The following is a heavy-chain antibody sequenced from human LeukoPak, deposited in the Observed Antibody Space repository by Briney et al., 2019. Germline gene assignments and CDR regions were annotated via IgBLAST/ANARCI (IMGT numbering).Heavy chain of an antibody. J-gene: IGHJ4*02. CDR3: ARQYDILTGYQNFDY. D-gene: IGHD3-9*01. CDR2: IYYSGST. V-gene: IGHV4-59*08. CDR1: GGSISSYY. Sequence: SETLSLTCSVSGGSISSYYWSWIRQPPGKGLEWIGYIYYSGSTNYNPSLKSRVTISVDTSKNQFSLKLSSVTAADTAVYYCARQYDILTGYQNFDYWGQGTLVTVSS.